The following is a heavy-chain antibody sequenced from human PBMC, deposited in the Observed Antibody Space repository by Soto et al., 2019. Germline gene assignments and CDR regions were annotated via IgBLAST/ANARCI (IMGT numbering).Heavy chain of an antibody. CDR1: VGSISSYY. Sequence: KTSETLSLTCTVSVGSISSYYWSWIRQPPGKGLEWIGYIYYSGSTNYNPSLKSRVTISVDTSKNQFSLKLGSVTAADTAVYYCARTYSSGWYAYFQHWGQGTLVTVSS. V-gene: IGHV4-59*01. CDR3: ARTYSSGWYAYFQH. CDR2: IYYSGST. J-gene: IGHJ1*01. D-gene: IGHD6-19*01.